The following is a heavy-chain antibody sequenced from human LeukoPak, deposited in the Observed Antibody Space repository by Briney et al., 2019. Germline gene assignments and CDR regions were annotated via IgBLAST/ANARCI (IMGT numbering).Heavy chain of an antibody. V-gene: IGHV3-33*06. CDR3: AKEAQRGFDYSNSLEH. Sequence: PGTSLRLSCEASGFTFSHFGMHWVRQAPGKGLEWVAVIWSDATNQYYGDSVKGRFTISRYNFKKTVSLQMDSLRAEDTAVYYCAKEAQRGFDYSNSLEHWGQGSLVTVSS. CDR2: IWSDATNQ. CDR1: GFTFSHFG. J-gene: IGHJ4*02. D-gene: IGHD4-11*01.